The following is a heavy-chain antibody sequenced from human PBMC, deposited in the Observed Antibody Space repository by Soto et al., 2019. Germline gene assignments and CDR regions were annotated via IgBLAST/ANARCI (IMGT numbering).Heavy chain of an antibody. CDR3: ARSRGGSPYYYGMDV. CDR2: ISSSSSYI. CDR1: GFTFSSYS. J-gene: IGHJ6*02. D-gene: IGHD3-16*01. Sequence: PGGSLRLSCAASGFTFSSYSMNWVRQAPGKGLEWASSISSSSSYIYYADSVKGRFTISRDNAKNSLYLQMNSLRAEDTAVYYCARSRGGSPYYYGMDVWGQGTTVTVS. V-gene: IGHV3-21*01.